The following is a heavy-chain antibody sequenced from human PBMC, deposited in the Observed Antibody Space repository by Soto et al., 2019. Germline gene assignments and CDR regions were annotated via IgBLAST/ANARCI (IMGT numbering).Heavy chain of an antibody. J-gene: IGHJ5*02. CDR1: GYSFSEFR. V-gene: IGHV1-2*02. CDR2: VNPINGNT. Sequence: QVQLVQSGAEVKKPGASVKVSCKTSGYSFSEFRMHWVRQAPGQGLEWMGWVNPINGNTNYAKDFWGRVTMTRDASTKTGYMALDSLTSDDTATGYCGRENWQFDDWGQGTLITVSS. CDR3: GRENWQFDD.